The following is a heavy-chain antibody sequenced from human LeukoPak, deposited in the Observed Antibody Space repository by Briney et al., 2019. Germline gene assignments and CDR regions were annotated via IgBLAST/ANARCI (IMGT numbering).Heavy chain of an antibody. Sequence: PGGSLRLSCAASAFTFSSYGMHWVRQAPGKGLEWVAVISYDGSNKYYADSVKGRFTITRDNAKNSLYLQMNSLRAEDTAVYYCAREDASGFDYWGQGTLVTVSS. CDR2: ISYDGSNK. V-gene: IGHV3-30*03. CDR3: AREDASGFDY. CDR1: AFTFSSYG. J-gene: IGHJ4*02. D-gene: IGHD6-25*01.